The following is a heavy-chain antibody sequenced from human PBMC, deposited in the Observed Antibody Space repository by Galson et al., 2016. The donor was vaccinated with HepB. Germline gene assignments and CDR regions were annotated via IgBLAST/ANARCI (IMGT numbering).Heavy chain of an antibody. J-gene: IGHJ4*02. CDR2: IKQDGSEK. D-gene: IGHD6-13*01. CDR1: GFTFSSYW. Sequence: SLRLSCAASGFTFSSYWMSWVRQAPGKGLEWVANIKQDGSEKYYVDSVKGRFTISRDNAKNSLFLQMNSLRAEDTAVYYCASDSRRKPYSSSQGGLLDYWGQGTLVTVS. CDR3: ASDSRRKPYSSSQGGLLDY. V-gene: IGHV3-7*01.